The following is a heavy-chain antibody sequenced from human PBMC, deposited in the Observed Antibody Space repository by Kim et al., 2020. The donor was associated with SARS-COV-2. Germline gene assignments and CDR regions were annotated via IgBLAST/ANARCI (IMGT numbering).Heavy chain of an antibody. V-gene: IGHV4-34*01. CDR2: INHSGST. CDR3: ARGRRPAAAGTLGY. D-gene: IGHD6-13*01. J-gene: IGHJ4*02. CDR1: GGSFSGYY. Sequence: SETLSLTCAVYGGSFSGYYWSWIRQPPGKGLEWIGEINHSGSTNYNPSLKSRVTISVDTSKNQFSLKLSSVTAADTAVYYCARGRRPAAAGTLGYWGQGTLVTVSS.